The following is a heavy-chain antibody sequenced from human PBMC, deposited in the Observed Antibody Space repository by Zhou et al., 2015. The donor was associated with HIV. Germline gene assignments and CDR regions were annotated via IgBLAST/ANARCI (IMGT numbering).Heavy chain of an antibody. D-gene: IGHD2-21*02. CDR2: ISYDGDNK. CDR1: GFTFSNAW. CDR3: AKAQVAYCGGDCYSGYYYGMDV. V-gene: IGHV3-30*18. Sequence: VQLVESGGTLIQPGGSLRLSCAASGFTFSNAWMSWVRQAPGKGLEWVAIISYDGDNKYYTDSVNGRFTISRDNSKNTLYLQMNSLSTEDTAVYYCAKAQVAYCGGDCYSGYYYGMDVWGQGTTVTVSS. J-gene: IGHJ6*02.